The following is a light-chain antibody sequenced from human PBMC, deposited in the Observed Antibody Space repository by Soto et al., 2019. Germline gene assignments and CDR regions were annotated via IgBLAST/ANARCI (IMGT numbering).Light chain of an antibody. CDR1: KSISSG. CDR2: KAS. V-gene: IGKV1-5*03. J-gene: IGKJ1*01. CDR3: QQYNSYWT. Sequence: DIQMTQSPSTLSASVGDRVTITCRASKSISSGLAWYQQKPGKAPKLLIYKASSLESGVPSRFSGSGSGTEFTLTISSLQPDDFATYYCQQYNSYWTFGQGTKVDIK.